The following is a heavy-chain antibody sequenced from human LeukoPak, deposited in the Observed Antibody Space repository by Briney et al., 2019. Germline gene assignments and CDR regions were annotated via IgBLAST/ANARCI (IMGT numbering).Heavy chain of an antibody. V-gene: IGHV4-34*01. D-gene: IGHD5-12*01. Sequence: SETLSLTCAVYGGSFSGYYWSCIRQPPGKGLEWIGETNHSGSTNYNPSLKSRVTISVDTSKNQFSLKLSSVTAADTAVYYCARGDSGDDPFDYWGQGTLVTVSS. CDR2: TNHSGST. J-gene: IGHJ4*02. CDR3: ARGDSGDDPFDY. CDR1: GGSFSGYY.